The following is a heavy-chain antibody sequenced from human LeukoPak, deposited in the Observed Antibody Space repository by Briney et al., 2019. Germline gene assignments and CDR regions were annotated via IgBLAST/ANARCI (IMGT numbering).Heavy chain of an antibody. J-gene: IGHJ3*02. CDR3: AKARDGGVVDAFDI. CDR1: GFTFSSYA. V-gene: IGHV3-23*01. Sequence: GGSLTLSCAASGFTFSSYAMSWVRQAPGKALEWVSAISGSGGSTYYADSVKGRFTISRDNAKNSLYLQMYSLRAEDMALYYCAKARDGGVVDAFDIWGQGTLVTVSS. CDR2: ISGSGGST. D-gene: IGHD2-8*02.